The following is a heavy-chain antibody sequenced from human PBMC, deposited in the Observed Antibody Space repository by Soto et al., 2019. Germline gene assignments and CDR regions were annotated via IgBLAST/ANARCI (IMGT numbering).Heavy chain of an antibody. CDR1: GFNFSIYG. Sequence: QVPLVESGGGVVQPGRSLRLSCAASGFNFSIYGMHWVRQAPGKGLEWVAVIWFDGSNKYYADSVKGRFTISRDNSKNTLYLQMNSLRVEDSAVYHCAREEVGATTAYFDYWGQGTLVTVSS. J-gene: IGHJ4*02. CDR3: AREEVGATTAYFDY. CDR2: IWFDGSNK. D-gene: IGHD1-26*01. V-gene: IGHV3-33*01.